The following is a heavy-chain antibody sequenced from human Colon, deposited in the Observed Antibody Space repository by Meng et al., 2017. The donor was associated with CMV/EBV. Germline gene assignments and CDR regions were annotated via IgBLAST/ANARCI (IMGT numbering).Heavy chain of an antibody. CDR1: GFTFSSYA. Sequence: GESLKISCAASGFTFSSYAMHWVRQAPGKGLEWVTVISYDGSNKYYADSVKGRFTISRDNSKNTLYLQMNSLRAEDTALYYCVRCSSTSCYRGNWFDPWGQGTLVTVSS. CDR3: VRCSSTSCYRGNWFDP. J-gene: IGHJ5*02. V-gene: IGHV3-30-3*01. D-gene: IGHD2-2*01. CDR2: ISYDGSNK.